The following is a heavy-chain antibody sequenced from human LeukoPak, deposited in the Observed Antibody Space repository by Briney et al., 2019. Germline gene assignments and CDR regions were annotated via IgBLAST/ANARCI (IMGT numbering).Heavy chain of an antibody. J-gene: IGHJ3*02. V-gene: IGHV3-21*01. CDR2: ISSTSTYI. CDR1: GFTFSTYT. D-gene: IGHD3-10*01. Sequence: GGSLRLSCAASGFTFSTYTMNWVRQAPGKGLEWVSSISSTSTYIYYADSVKGRFTISRDNAETSLYLQMDSLRGEDAAVYYCARGGKNAFDSWGQGTMVIVSS. CDR3: ARGGKNAFDS.